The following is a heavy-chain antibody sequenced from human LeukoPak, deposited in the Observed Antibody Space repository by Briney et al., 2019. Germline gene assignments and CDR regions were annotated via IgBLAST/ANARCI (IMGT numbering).Heavy chain of an antibody. CDR2: IKEDGREK. D-gene: IGHD2-15*01. Sequence: GGSPRLSCAASGFTFSRHWMSWVRQAPGKGLEWVANIKEDGREKKYVDSLKDRFTISRDNTKNSVYLQMSGLRVDDTAIYYCARDKEGGSNDHWGQGTLVTVSS. CDR3: ARDKEGGSNDH. J-gene: IGHJ4*02. CDR1: GFTFSRHW. V-gene: IGHV3-7*01.